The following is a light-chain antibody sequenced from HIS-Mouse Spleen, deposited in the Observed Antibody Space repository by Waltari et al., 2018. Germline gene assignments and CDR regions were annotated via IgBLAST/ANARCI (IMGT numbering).Light chain of an antibody. CDR1: SSDVGGYNY. J-gene: IGLJ1*01. V-gene: IGLV2-8*01. CDR3: SSYAGSNNYV. CDR2: EGS. Sequence: QSALTQPPSASGSPGQSVTISCTGTSSDVGGYNYVSWYQQHPGNAPKLMIYEGSKRPSGGPDRFSGSKSGNTASLTVSGLQAEDEADYYCSSYAGSNNYVFGTGTKVTVL.